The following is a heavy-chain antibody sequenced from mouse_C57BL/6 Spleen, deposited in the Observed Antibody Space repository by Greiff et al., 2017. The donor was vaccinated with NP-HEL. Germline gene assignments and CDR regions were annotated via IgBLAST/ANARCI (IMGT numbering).Heavy chain of an antibody. CDR3: VGHGYYGAMDY. V-gene: IGHV10-1*01. CDR2: IRSKSNNYAT. D-gene: IGHD2-3*01. Sequence: EVMLVESGGGLVQPKGSLKLSCAASGFSFNTYAMNWVRQAPGKGLEWVARIRSKSNNYATYYADSVKDRFTISRDDSESMLYLQMNNVKTEDTAMYYCVGHGYYGAMDYWGQGTSVTVSS. CDR1: GFSFNTYA. J-gene: IGHJ4*01.